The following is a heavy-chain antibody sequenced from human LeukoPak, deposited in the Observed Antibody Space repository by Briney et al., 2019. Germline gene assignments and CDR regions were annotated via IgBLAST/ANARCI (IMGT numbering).Heavy chain of an antibody. CDR3: ARWSDIVVVPAAIGPDFDY. D-gene: IGHD2-2*01. Sequence: ASVKVSCKASGYTFTSYGISWVRQAPGQGLEWMGWISAYYGNTNYAQKLQGRVTMTTDTSTSTAYMELRSLRSDDTAVYYCARWSDIVVVPAAIGPDFDYWGQGTLVTVSS. V-gene: IGHV1-18*04. CDR2: ISAYYGNT. J-gene: IGHJ4*02. CDR1: GYTFTSYG.